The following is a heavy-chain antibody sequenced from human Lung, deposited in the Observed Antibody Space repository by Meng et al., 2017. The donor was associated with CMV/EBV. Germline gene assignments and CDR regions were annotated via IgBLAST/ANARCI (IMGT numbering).Heavy chain of an antibody. Sequence: ESXKISXAASGFTFSNAWMSWVRQAPGKGLEWVGRIKSKTDGGTTDYAAPVKGRFTISRDDSKNTLYLQMNSLKTEDTAVYYCTTDRDVAPTTGPWGQGTXVTVSS. J-gene: IGHJ5*02. CDR1: GFTFSNAW. D-gene: IGHD1-26*01. CDR3: TTDRDVAPTTGP. CDR2: IKSKTDGGTT. V-gene: IGHV3-15*01.